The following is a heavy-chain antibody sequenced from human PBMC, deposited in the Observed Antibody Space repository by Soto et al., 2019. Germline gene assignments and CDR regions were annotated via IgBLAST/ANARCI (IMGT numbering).Heavy chain of an antibody. V-gene: IGHV5-51*01. CDR2: IYPGDSDT. J-gene: IGHJ6*02. D-gene: IGHD3-10*01. CDR3: ARRLWFGVGYGLDV. CDR1: GYSFATNW. Sequence: GESLKISCKASGYSFATNWIGWVRQMPGKGLEWMGIIYPGDSDTTYSPSFQGQDTISADKSISTAYLQWSSLKASDTAIYYCARRLWFGVGYGLDVWGQGTTVTVSS.